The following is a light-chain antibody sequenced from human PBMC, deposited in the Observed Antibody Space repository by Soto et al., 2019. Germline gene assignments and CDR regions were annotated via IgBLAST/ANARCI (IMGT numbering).Light chain of an antibody. J-gene: IGKJ1*01. CDR3: QQYRSSHTWT. Sequence: EIVLTQSPGTLSLSPGERATLSCRASQSVSSSYLAWYQQKPGQAPRLLIYGASSRATGIPDRFSGGGSGTDFTLTISRLEPEDFAVYYCQQYRSSHTWTFGQGTKVEIK. CDR1: QSVSSSY. CDR2: GAS. V-gene: IGKV3-20*01.